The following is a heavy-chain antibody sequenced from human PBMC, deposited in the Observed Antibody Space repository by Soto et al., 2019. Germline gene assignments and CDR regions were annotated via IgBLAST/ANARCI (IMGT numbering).Heavy chain of an antibody. CDR2: IYYSGST. J-gene: IGHJ6*02. CDR1: GASFNSGDYY. Sequence: QVQLQESGPGLVKPSQTLSLTCTVSGASFNSGDYYWSWIHQPPGKALEWIAYIYYSGSTYYNPYLKSRVTISLDTSTNQFSLRLSSVTAADTAVYYCARAPGMDVGGQGTTVTVSS. V-gene: IGHV4-30-4*01. CDR3: ARAPGMDV.